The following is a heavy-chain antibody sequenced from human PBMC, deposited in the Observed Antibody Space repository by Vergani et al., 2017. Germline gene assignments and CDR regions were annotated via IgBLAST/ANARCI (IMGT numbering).Heavy chain of an antibody. CDR3: ARDGGKDDYSTRLGMDV. J-gene: IGHJ6*02. CDR1: GFTFSSYA. V-gene: IGHV3-21*01. Sequence: EVQLLESGGGLVQPGGSLRLSCAASGFTFSSYAMSWVRQAPGKGLEWVSSISSSSSYIYYADSVKGRFTISRDNAKNSLYLQMNSLRAEDTAVYYCARDGGKDDYSTRLGMDVWGQGTTVTVSS. CDR2: ISSSSSYI. D-gene: IGHD4-11*01.